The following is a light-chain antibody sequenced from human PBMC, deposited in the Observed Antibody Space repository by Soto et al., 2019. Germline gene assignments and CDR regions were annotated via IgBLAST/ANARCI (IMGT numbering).Light chain of an antibody. V-gene: IGLV1-44*01. CDR3: AAWDDSLNGFYV. CDR2: SNN. CDR1: SSNIGSNT. Sequence: QSVLTQPPSASGTPGQRVTISCSGSSSNIGSNTVNWYQQLPGTAPKLLIYSNNQRPSGVPDRFFGSKSGTSASLAISGLQSEDEGDYYCAAWDDSLNGFYVFGTGTKVTVL. J-gene: IGLJ1*01.